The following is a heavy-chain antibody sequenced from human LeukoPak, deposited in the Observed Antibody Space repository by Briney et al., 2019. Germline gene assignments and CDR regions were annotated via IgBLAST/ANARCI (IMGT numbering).Heavy chain of an antibody. CDR3: ARVYGDYVDY. V-gene: IGHV4-59*01. CDR1: GGSISSYY. D-gene: IGHD4-17*01. Sequence: SETLSLTCTVSGGSISSYYWSWLRQPPGKGLEWIGYIYYSGSTNYNPSLKSRVTISVDTSKNQFSLKLSSVTAADTAVYYCARVYGDYVDYWGQGTLVTVSS. CDR2: IYYSGST. J-gene: IGHJ4*02.